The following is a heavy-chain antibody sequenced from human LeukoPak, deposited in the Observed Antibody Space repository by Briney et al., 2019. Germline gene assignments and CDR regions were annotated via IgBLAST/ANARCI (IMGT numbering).Heavy chain of an antibody. CDR3: ARGVRTNGNFDY. V-gene: IGHV4-31*03. Sequence: SETLSLTCTVSGGSISSGGYYWIWIRQHPGKDLEWIGYIYYSGSTYYNPSLKSRVTISVDTSKNQFSLKLSSVTAADTAVYYCARGVRTNGNFDYWGQGTLVTVSS. D-gene: IGHD2-8*01. CDR1: GGSISSGGYY. J-gene: IGHJ4*02. CDR2: IYYSGST.